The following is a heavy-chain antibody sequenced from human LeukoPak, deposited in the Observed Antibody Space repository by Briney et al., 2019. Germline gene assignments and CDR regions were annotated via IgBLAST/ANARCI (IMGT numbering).Heavy chain of an antibody. CDR2: IVVGCGHT. J-gene: IGHJ6*01. CDR3: AAQGYCSSTSCPFFWDV. CDR1: GFTFTSLD. D-gene: IGHD2-2*01. V-gene: IGHV1-58*02. Sequence: EASVKVSCKASGFTFTSLDMQWVRQARGQGLEGVGGIVVGCGHTNYAQKFEERVTITRHMSKSTAYKELRSLRSEDTAVYYCAAQGYCSSTSCPFFWDVGGKDPTVTISS.